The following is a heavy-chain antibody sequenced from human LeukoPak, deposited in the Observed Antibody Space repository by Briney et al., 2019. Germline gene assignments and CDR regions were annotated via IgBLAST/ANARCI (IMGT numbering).Heavy chain of an antibody. V-gene: IGHV4-39*01. Sequence: SETLSLTCTVSGGSISSSSYYWGWIRQPPGKGLEWIGSIYYSGSTYYNPSLKSRVTISVDTSKNQFSLKLSSVTAADTAVYYCARGNYVRYYYYYYGMDVWGQGTTVTVSS. CDR1: GGSISSSSYY. CDR2: IYYSGST. CDR3: ARGNYVRYYYYYYGMDV. D-gene: IGHD4-11*01. J-gene: IGHJ6*02.